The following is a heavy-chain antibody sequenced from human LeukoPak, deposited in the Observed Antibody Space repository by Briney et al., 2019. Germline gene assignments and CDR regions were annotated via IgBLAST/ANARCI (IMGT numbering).Heavy chain of an antibody. CDR1: GFTFSSYW. D-gene: IGHD6-13*01. V-gene: IGHV3-7*05. Sequence: GGSLRLSCAASGFTFSSYWISWVRQAPGRGLEWVAKIEEDGSAKYYMDSVKGRFSIYRDNAKNSLYLQMYSLRAEDTAMYYCARAGQLNYWGQGTLVTVSS. J-gene: IGHJ4*02. CDR2: IEEDGSAK. CDR3: ARAGQLNY.